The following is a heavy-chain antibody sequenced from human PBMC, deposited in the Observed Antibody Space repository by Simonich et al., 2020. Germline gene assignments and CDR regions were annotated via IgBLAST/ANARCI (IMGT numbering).Heavy chain of an antibody. CDR3: AGGVYCSSTSCSTYYYYGMDV. CDR2: ISSSSSYI. J-gene: IGHJ6*02. V-gene: IGHV3-21*01. CDR1: GFTFSSYS. D-gene: IGHD2-2*01. Sequence: EVQLVESGGGLVKPGGSLRLSCAASGFTFSSYSMNWVRQAPGKGLEWVSSISSSSSYIYYADSVKGRFPISRDTANNALYLQMNSLRAEDTAVYYCAGGVYCSSTSCSTYYYYGMDVWGQGTTVTVSS.